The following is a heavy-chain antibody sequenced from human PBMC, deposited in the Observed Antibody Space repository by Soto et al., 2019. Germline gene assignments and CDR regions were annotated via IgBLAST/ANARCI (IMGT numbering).Heavy chain of an antibody. CDR1: GYTFISHD. J-gene: IGHJ4*02. D-gene: IGHD6-19*01. CDR3: ARVSYSSSTLDY. Sequence: QVQLVQSGAEVKKPGASVKVSCKASGYTFISHDINWVRQATGQGLEWMGWMNPNSGNTGYAQKFQGGVTMTRNTSISTAYMELSSLRFEDTAVYYCARVSYSSSTLDYWGQGTLVTVSS. V-gene: IGHV1-8*01. CDR2: MNPNSGNT.